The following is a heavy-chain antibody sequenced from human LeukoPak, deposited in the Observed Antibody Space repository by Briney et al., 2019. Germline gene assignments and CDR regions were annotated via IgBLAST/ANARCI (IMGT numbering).Heavy chain of an antibody. CDR2: ISSSSSHI. J-gene: IGHJ4*02. Sequence: GGSLRLSCAASGLTFSSYSMNWVRQAPGKGLEWVSSISSSSSHIYYADSVKGRFTISRDNAKNSLYLQMNSLRAEDTAVYYCARDLAGAIQWGQGTLVTVSS. V-gene: IGHV3-21*01. CDR3: ARDLAGAIQ. CDR1: GLTFSSYS. D-gene: IGHD3-16*02.